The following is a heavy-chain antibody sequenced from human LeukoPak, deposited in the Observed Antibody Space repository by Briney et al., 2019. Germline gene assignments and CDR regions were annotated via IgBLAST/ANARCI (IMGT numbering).Heavy chain of an antibody. Sequence: SQTLSLTCTVSGGSISSGDYYWSWIRQPAGKGLEWIGRIYTSGSTNYNPSLKSRVTMSVDTSKNQFSLKLSSVTAADTAVYYCARDTSDFWSGYPWANWFDPWGQGTLVTVSS. CDR3: ARDTSDFWSGYPWANWFDP. V-gene: IGHV4-61*02. CDR1: GGSISSGDYY. J-gene: IGHJ5*02. D-gene: IGHD3-3*01. CDR2: IYTSGST.